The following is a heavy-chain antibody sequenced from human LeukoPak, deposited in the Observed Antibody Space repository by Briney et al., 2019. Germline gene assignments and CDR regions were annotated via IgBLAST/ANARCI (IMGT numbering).Heavy chain of an antibody. D-gene: IGHD2-2*01. CDR3: AREGSAFYASDY. CDR2: ISGSSGST. CDR1: GFTFSIYA. J-gene: IGHJ4*02. Sequence: GGSLRLSCAASGFTFSIYAMSWVRQAPGKGLEWVSVISGSSGSTYYADSVKGRFTISRDNAKNTLYLQMNSLRADDTAVYYCAREGSAFYASDYWGQGALVTVSS. V-gene: IGHV3-23*01.